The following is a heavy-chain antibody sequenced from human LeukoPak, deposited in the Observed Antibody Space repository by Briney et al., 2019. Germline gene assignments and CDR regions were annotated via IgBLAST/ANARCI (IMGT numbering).Heavy chain of an antibody. CDR2: ISSSSSYI. CDR1: GFTFDDYG. V-gene: IGHV3-21*01. J-gene: IGHJ4*02. Sequence: PGGSLRLSCAASGFTFDDYGMSWVRQAPGKGLEWVSSISSSSSYIYYADSVKGRFTISRDNAKNSLYLQMNSLRAEDTAVYYCARVAGPYYYDSSDYFDYWGQGTLVTVSS. D-gene: IGHD3-22*01. CDR3: ARVAGPYYYDSSDYFDY.